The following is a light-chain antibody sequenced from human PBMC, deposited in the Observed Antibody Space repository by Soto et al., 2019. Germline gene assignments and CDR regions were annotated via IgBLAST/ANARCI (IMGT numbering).Light chain of an antibody. V-gene: IGLV2-11*01. CDR1: SSDVGRYNY. CDR2: DVT. CDR3: CSYTYTSTPWM. J-gene: IGLJ3*02. Sequence: QSALTQPRSVSGSPGQSVTISCTATSSDVGRYNYFSWYQQHPGKAPKLMIYDVTKRPSGVPDRFSGSKSGDTASLTISGLQAEDEADYHCCSYTYTSTPWMFAGGTQLTVL.